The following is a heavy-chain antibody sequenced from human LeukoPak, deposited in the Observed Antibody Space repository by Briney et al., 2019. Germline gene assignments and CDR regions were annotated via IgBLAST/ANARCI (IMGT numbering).Heavy chain of an antibody. Sequence: PGGSLRLSCAASGFTFSSYDMSWVRQAPGKGLEWVSTFSGSGGNTYYADSVKGRFTISRDNSKNTLYLQMNSLRAEDTAVYYCARDPGYDYVWGSYKIDYWGQGTLVTVSS. CDR3: ARDPGYDYVWGSYKIDY. CDR1: GFTFSSYD. V-gene: IGHV3-23*01. CDR2: FSGSGGNT. D-gene: IGHD3-16*01. J-gene: IGHJ4*02.